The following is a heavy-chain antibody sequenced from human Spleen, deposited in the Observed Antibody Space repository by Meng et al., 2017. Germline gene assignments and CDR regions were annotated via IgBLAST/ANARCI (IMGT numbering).Heavy chain of an antibody. Sequence: QVQLQQWGAGLLKPSETLSLTCAVYGGSFSDYYWTWIRQPPGKGLEWIGEINHTGDTNYNPSLKSRVAISVDTSKNQFSLKLTSVTAADTAVYYCARGFVKYTVTRVGNWFDPWGQGTLVTVSS. D-gene: IGHD4-17*01. CDR1: GGSFSDYY. CDR3: ARGFVKYTVTRVGNWFDP. V-gene: IGHV4-34*01. J-gene: IGHJ5*02. CDR2: INHTGDT.